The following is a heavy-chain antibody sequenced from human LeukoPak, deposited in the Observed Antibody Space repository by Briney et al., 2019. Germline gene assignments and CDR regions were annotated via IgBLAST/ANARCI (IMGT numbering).Heavy chain of an antibody. CDR1: GGSISSSSHY. CDR3: ARRPLCSSTTCWSFDI. CDR2: IYYSGST. Sequence: PSETLSLTCTVSGGSISSSSHYWGWIRQPPGKGLEWIGTIYYSGSTDYNPSLKSRVTISVDTSKSQFSLNLRSVTAADTAVYYCARRPLCSSTTCWSFDIWGQGTTVTVSS. D-gene: IGHD2-2*01. J-gene: IGHJ3*02. V-gene: IGHV4-39*01.